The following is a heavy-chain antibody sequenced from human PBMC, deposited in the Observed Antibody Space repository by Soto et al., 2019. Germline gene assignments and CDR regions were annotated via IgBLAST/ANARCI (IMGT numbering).Heavy chain of an antibody. CDR1: GFSFSSYV. J-gene: IGHJ3*02. CDR3: AKDFSRYSSSWHDAFDI. CDR2: ISGSGGST. Sequence: EVQLLESGGGLVQPGGSLRLSCAASGFSFSSYVMTWVRQAPGKGLEWVSAISGSGGSTYHADSVKGRFTISRDNSKNTLYLQMNSLRAEDTAVYYCAKDFSRYSSSWHDAFDIWGQGTMVTVSS. V-gene: IGHV3-23*01. D-gene: IGHD6-13*01.